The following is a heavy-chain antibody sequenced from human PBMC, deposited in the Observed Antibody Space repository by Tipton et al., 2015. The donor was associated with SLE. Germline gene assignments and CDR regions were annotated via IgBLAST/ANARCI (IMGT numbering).Heavy chain of an antibody. D-gene: IGHD1-26*01. V-gene: IGHV3-72*01. CDR2: TRNKANSYTT. CDR1: GFTFSDHY. CDR3: ARGQGGWGPFDY. J-gene: IGHJ4*02. Sequence: VQLVQSGGGLVQPGGSLRLSCAASGFTFSDHYMDWVRQAPGKGLEWVGRTRNKANSYTTEYAASVKGRFTISRDDSKNSLYLQMNSLKTEDTAVYYCARGQGGWGPFDYWGQGTLVTVSS.